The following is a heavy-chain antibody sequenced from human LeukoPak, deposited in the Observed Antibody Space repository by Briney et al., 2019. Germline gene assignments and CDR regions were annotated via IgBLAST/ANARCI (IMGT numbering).Heavy chain of an antibody. J-gene: IGHJ4*02. V-gene: IGHV3-30*04. CDR1: GFTFSSYA. CDR3: ARAPVTTAGY. D-gene: IGHD4-17*01. CDR2: ISYDGSNK. Sequence: PGRSLRLSCAASGFTFSSYAMHWIRQAPGKGLEWVAVISYDGSNKYYADSVKGRFTISRDNSKNTLYLQMNSLRAEDTAVYYCARAPVTTAGYWGQGTLVTVSS.